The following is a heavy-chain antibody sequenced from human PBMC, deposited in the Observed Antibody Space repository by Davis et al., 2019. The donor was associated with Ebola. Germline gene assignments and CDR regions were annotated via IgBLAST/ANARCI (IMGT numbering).Heavy chain of an antibody. CDR3: AKDWSSGWPNDAFDI. Sequence: GESLKISCAASGFTFTNYAMSWVRQAPGKGLEWVSSVSGSGSSTYDTDSVKGRFTISRDNSKNTLYLQMNSLRAEDTAVYYCAKDWSSGWPNDAFDIWGQGTMVTVSS. CDR1: GFTFTNYA. CDR2: VSGSGSST. D-gene: IGHD6-19*01. J-gene: IGHJ3*02. V-gene: IGHV3-23*01.